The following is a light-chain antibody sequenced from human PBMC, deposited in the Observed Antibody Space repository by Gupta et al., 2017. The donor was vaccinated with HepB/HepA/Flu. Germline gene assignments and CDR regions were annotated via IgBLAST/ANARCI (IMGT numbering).Light chain of an antibody. CDR3: NSQDSSGNVV. J-gene: IGLJ2*01. Sequence: SSELTQDPAVSVALGQTVRITCQGDSLRSYYASWYQQKPGQAPVLVIYGKNNRPSGIPDRFSGSSSGNTASLTITGAQAEDEADYYCNSQDSSGNVVFGGGTKLTVL. CDR2: GKN. V-gene: IGLV3-19*01. CDR1: SLRSYY.